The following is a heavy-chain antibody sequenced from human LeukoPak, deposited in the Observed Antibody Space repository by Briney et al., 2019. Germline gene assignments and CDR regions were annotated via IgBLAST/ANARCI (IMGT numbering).Heavy chain of an antibody. CDR1: GYTLTELS. D-gene: IGHD3-10*01. J-gene: IGHJ4*02. CDR3: ATGNYYGSGSLVY. Sequence: ASVKVSCKVSGYTLTELSMHWVRQAPGKGLEWMGGFDPEDGETIYAQKFQGRVTMTEDTSTDTAYMELSSLRSEDAAVYYCATGNYYGSGSLVYWGQGTLVTVSS. CDR2: FDPEDGET. V-gene: IGHV1-24*01.